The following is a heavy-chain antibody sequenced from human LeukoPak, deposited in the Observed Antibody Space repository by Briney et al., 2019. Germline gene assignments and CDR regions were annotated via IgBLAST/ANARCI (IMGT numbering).Heavy chain of an antibody. CDR1: GFTFSSYW. CDR2: INSDGSST. Sequence: GGSLGLSCAASGFTFSSYWMHWVRQAPGKGLVWVSRINSDGSSTSYADSVKGRFTISRDNAKNTLYLQMNSLRAEDTAVYYCARGKGIAARPSNWFDPWGQGTLVTVSS. CDR3: ARGKGIAARPSNWFDP. D-gene: IGHD6-6*01. J-gene: IGHJ5*02. V-gene: IGHV3-74*01.